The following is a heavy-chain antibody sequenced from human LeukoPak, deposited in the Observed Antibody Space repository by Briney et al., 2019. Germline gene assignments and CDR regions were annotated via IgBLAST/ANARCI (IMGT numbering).Heavy chain of an antibody. V-gene: IGHV3-7*03. D-gene: IGHD3-16*01. CDR1: GFTFSNYA. CDR2: INHNGNVN. Sequence: GGSLRLSCAASGFTFSNYAMHWVRQAPGKGLEWVASINHNGNVNYYVDSVKGRFTISRDNAKNSLYLQMSNLRAEDTAVYFCARGGGLDVWGQGATVTVSS. J-gene: IGHJ6*02. CDR3: ARGGGLDV.